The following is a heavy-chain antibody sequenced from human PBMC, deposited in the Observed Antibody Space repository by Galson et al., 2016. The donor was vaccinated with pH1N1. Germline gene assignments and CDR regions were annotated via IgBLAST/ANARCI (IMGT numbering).Heavy chain of an antibody. CDR1: GYSFSSYW. V-gene: IGHV5-51*01. CDR2: MYPDDSDI. J-gene: IGHJ4*02. CDR3: ARYSGSFFFDC. D-gene: IGHD1-26*01. Sequence: QSGAEVKKPGESLKISCQGSGYSFSSYWVAWVRQTPGKGLEWMAIMYPDDSDIKYSPSFEGQVTISADKSISTAYLQWSSLKASDTAMYYCARYSGSFFFDCWGQGTLVTASS.